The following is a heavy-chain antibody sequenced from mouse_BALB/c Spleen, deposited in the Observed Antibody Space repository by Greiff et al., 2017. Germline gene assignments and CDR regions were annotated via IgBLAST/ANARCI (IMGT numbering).Heavy chain of an antibody. CDR1: GYSITSCYY. CDR2: ISYDGSN. CDR3: TRGRWVEFDY. Sequence: EVQLQQSGPGLVKPSQSLSLTCSVSGYSITSCYYWYWIRQVPGNILEWMGYISYDGSNNYNPSLKNRISITRDTSKNQFLLKLNSVTAEDTATYCGTRGRWVEFDYGGQGTLVTVSA. D-gene: IGHD1-1*01. V-gene: IGHV3-6*02. J-gene: IGHJ3*01.